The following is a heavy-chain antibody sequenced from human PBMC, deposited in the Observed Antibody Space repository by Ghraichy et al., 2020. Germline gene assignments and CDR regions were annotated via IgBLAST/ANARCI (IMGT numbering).Heavy chain of an antibody. CDR2: IKQDGSEK. CDR1: GFTFSSYW. D-gene: IGHD3-22*01. J-gene: IGHJ4*02. CDR3: ARETEGTMIVVSSVDY. Sequence: LSLTCAASGFTFSSYWMSWVRQAPGKGLEWVANIKQDGSEKYYVDSVKGRFTISRDNAKNSLYLQMNSLRAEDTAVYYCARETEGTMIVVSSVDYWGQGTLVTVSS. V-gene: IGHV3-7*03.